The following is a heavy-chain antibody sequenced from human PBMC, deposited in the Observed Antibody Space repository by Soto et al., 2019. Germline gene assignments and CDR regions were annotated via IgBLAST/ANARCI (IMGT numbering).Heavy chain of an antibody. CDR2: ISWNSGSI. Sequence: EVQLVESGGGLVQPGRSLRLSCAASGFTFDDYAMHWVRQAPGKGLEWVSGISWNSGSIDYADSVKGRFTISRDNAKNSLYLQMNSLRAEDTALYYCAKDQVEAPTYWHFDLWGRGTLVTVSS. D-gene: IGHD2-15*01. CDR1: GFTFDDYA. J-gene: IGHJ2*01. CDR3: AKDQVEAPTYWHFDL. V-gene: IGHV3-9*01.